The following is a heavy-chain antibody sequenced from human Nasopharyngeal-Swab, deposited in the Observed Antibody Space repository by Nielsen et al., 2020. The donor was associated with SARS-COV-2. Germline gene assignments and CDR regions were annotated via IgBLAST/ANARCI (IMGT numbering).Heavy chain of an antibody. Sequence: WIRQPPGKGLEWVAVIWYDGSDRYYADSVKGRFTISRDNSKNTLYLQMNSLRAEDTAVYSCARDHVEVMRHCRSTSCYTSGSTIFRRYYAMDVWGQGTTVTSP. J-gene: IGHJ6*02. CDR3: ARDHVEVMRHCRSTSCYTSGSTIFRRYYAMDV. CDR2: IWYDGSDR. V-gene: IGHV3-33*01. D-gene: IGHD2-2*02.